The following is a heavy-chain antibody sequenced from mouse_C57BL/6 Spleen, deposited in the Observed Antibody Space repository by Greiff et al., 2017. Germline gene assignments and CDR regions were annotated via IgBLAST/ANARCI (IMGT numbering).Heavy chain of an antibody. D-gene: IGHD2-1*01. CDR3: ARARLLPYWYFDV. CDR2: IDPSDSDT. Sequence: QVQLQQPGAELVRPGSSVKLSCKASGYTFTSYWMHWVKQRPIQGLEWIGNIDPSDSDTHYNQKFKDKATLTVDKSSSTAYMQLSSLTAEDSAVYYCARARLLPYWYFDVWGTGTTVTVSS. CDR1: GYTFTSYW. V-gene: IGHV1-52*01. J-gene: IGHJ1*03.